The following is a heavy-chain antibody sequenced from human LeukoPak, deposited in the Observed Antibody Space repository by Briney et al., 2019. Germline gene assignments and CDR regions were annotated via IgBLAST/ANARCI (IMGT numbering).Heavy chain of an antibody. D-gene: IGHD1-1*01. CDR1: GYTFTSYG. J-gene: IGHJ6*03. Sequence: GASVKVSCKASGYTFTSYGISWVRQAPGQGLEWMGWISAYNGNTNYTQKLQGRVTMTTDTSTSTAYMELRSLRSDDTAVYYCARLELDLYYYYYMDVWGKGTTVTVSS. V-gene: IGHV1-18*01. CDR3: ARLELDLYYYYYMDV. CDR2: ISAYNGNT.